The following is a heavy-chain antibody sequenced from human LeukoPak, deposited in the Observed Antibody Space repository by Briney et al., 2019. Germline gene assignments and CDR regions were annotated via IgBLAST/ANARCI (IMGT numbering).Heavy chain of an antibody. J-gene: IGHJ4*02. CDR3: ASSGYGDYSYYFDY. D-gene: IGHD4-17*01. CDR2: ISYDGSNK. V-gene: IGHV3-30*03. Sequence: GRSLRLSCAASGFTFSSYGMHWVRQAPGKGLEWVAVISYDGSNKYYADSVKGRFTISRDNSKNTLYLQMNSLRAEDTAVYYCASSGYGDYSYYFDYWGQGTLVTVSS. CDR1: GFTFSSYG.